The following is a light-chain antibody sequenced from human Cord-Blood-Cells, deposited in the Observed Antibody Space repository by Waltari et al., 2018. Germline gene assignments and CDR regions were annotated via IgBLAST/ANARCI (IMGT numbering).Light chain of an antibody. CDR2: AAS. Sequence: DIQMTQSPSSLSASVGDSVTITCRASQSISSYLNWYQQKPGKAPKLLIYAASSLQSGVPSRFSGSGSVTDFTLTISSLQPEDFATYYCQQSYSTPQTFGGGTKVEIK. CDR3: QQSYSTPQT. J-gene: IGKJ4*01. CDR1: QSISSY. V-gene: IGKV1-39*01.